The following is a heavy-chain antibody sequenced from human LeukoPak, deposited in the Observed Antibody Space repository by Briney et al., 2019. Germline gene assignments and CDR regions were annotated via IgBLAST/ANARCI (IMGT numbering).Heavy chain of an antibody. CDR3: ARDPLSWGSQADDY. CDR1: GGSISSYY. D-gene: IGHD7-27*01. CDR2: IYSGGTS. Sequence: SETLSLTCTVSGGSISSYYWSWIRQPPGRGLEWIGHIYSGGTSNYNPSLKSRVTISEDTSKNQLSLKLNSVTAADTAVYYCARDPLSWGSQADDYWGQGTLVTVSS. V-gene: IGHV4-59*01. J-gene: IGHJ4*02.